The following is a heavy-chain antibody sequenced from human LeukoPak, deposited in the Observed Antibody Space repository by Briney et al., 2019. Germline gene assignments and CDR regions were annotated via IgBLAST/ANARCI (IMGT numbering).Heavy chain of an antibody. D-gene: IGHD3-10*01. J-gene: IGHJ5*02. CDR1: GYTFTSYA. V-gene: IGHV7-4-1*02. Sequence: ASVKVSCKASGYTFTSYAMNWVRQAPGQGLEWMGWINTNTGNPTYAQGFTGRFVFSLDTSVSTAYLQISSLKAEDTAVYYCARESYGSGSYYNGESNWFDPWGQGTLVTVPS. CDR3: ARESYGSGSYYNGESNWFDP. CDR2: INTNTGNP.